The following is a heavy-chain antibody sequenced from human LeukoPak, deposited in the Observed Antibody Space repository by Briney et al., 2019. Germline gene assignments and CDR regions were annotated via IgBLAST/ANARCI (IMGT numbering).Heavy chain of an antibody. V-gene: IGHV3-66*01. CDR3: ARSFYDILIGYYQYFDY. CDR1: GFTVSTNY. D-gene: IGHD3-9*01. J-gene: IGHJ4*02. CDR2: IYSGGST. Sequence: GGSPRLSCGASGFTVSTNYMSWVRQAPGKGLEWASIIYSGGSTYYADSVKGRFTISRDNSKNTLYIQMNSLRAEDTAVYYCARSFYDILIGYYQYFDYWGQGTLVTVSS.